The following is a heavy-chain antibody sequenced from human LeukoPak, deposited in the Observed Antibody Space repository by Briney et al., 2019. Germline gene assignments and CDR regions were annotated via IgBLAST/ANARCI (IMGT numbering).Heavy chain of an antibody. CDR1: GYSFTSYA. CDR3: ARGGDDILTGYQNWFDP. J-gene: IGHJ5*02. Sequence: ASVKVSCKASGYSFTSYAITWVRQAPGQGLEWMGWISAYNGNTNYAQKLQGRVTMTTDTSTSTAYMELRSLRSDDTAVYYCARGGDDILTGYQNWFDPWGQGTLVTVSS. D-gene: IGHD3-9*01. CDR2: ISAYNGNT. V-gene: IGHV1-18*01.